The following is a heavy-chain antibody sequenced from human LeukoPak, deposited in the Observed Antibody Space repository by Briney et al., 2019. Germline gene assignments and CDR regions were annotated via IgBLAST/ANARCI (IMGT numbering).Heavy chain of an antibody. V-gene: IGHV3-48*03. J-gene: IGHJ4*02. D-gene: IGHD6-19*01. CDR3: AREDSAWCAY. CDR2: ISSSGRSI. Sequence: AGGSLRLSCAASGFTFSSYEMNWVRQAPGKGLEWVSYISSSGRSIYYADSVKGRFTISRDNAKNSLYLQMNSLRAEDTAVYYCAREDSAWCAYWGPGTLVTVSS. CDR1: GFTFSSYE.